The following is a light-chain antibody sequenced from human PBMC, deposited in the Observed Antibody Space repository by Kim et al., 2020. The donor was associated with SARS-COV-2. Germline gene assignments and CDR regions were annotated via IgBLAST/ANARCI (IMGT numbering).Light chain of an antibody. V-gene: IGKV3-20*01. Sequence: TPRERTTPACRASQRIGSRYLAWYQQKPGQAPRLLIYDASSRATGIPDRFSGSGSGTDFTLTISRREPEDLSVYYCQQYGSSPGTFAQGTKVDIK. CDR3: QQYGSSPGT. J-gene: IGKJ1*01. CDR2: DAS. CDR1: QRIGSRY.